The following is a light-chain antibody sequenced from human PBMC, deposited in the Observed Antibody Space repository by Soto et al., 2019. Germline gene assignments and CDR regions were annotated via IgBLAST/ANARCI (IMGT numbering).Light chain of an antibody. CDR2: GNR. Sequence: QAVVTQPPSVSGAPGQRVTLSCTGNSSNLGAGYDVHWYQQLPGAAPKLVIFGNRNRPSGVPERFSGSKSGTSASLAITGLQAEDEAHYYCQAYDYSLTASVFGGGTQLTVL. V-gene: IGLV1-40*01. CDR3: QAYDYSLTASV. J-gene: IGLJ3*02. CDR1: SSNLGAGYD.